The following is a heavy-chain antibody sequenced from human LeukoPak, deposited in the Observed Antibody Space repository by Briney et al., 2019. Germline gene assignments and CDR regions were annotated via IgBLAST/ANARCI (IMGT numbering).Heavy chain of an antibody. CDR3: ARGYDILTGYYLFDY. V-gene: IGHV1-2*02. D-gene: IGHD3-9*01. CDR2: INPNSGGT. CDR1: GYTFTGYY. J-gene: IGHJ4*02. Sequence: ASVKVSCKASGYTFTGYYMHWVRQAPGQGLEWMGWINPNSGGTNYAQKFQGRVTMTRDTSISTAYMELSRLRSDDTAVYYCARGYDILTGYYLFDYWGQGTLVTVSS.